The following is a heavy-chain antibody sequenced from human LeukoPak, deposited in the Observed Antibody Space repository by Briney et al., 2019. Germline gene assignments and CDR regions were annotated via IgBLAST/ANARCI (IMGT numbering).Heavy chain of an antibody. D-gene: IGHD1-14*01. V-gene: IGHV4-4*07. CDR2: IYSNGHI. CDR3: ARERSESPGSGYDTDV. CDR1: AGSIGGCY. Sequence: PSETLSLTCTVGAGSIGGCYWNWIGQAAGGELQWLGRIYSNGHIDHNASLKSRVAMSVDTSTNLFSLKLNSLTAADTAVYYCARERSESPGSGYDTDVWGKGTPVIVFS. J-gene: IGHJ6*03.